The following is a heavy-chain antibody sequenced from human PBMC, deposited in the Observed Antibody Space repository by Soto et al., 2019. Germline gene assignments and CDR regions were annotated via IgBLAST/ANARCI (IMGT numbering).Heavy chain of an antibody. V-gene: IGHV4-61*01. CDR2: IYYSGST. CDR3: ARDGSS. CDR1: GGSVSSGSYY. J-gene: IGHJ4*02. Sequence: QVQLQESGPGLVKPSETLSLTCTVSGGSVSSGSYYWSWIRQPPGKGLEWIGYIYYSGSTNYHPPLKSRVTISVDTSKNQFSLKLSSVTAADTAVYYCARDGSSWGQGTLVTVSS. D-gene: IGHD1-26*01.